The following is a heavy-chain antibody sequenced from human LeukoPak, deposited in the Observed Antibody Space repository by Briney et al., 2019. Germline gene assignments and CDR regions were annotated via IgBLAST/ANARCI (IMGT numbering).Heavy chain of an antibody. D-gene: IGHD6-19*01. CDR3: ARAKYSSGWNDAFDI. J-gene: IGHJ3*02. CDR2: IYSGGST. CDR1: GFTVRSNY. Sequence: GGSLRLSCAASGFTVRSNYMSWVRQAPGKGLEWVSVIYSGGSTYYADSVKGRFTISRDNSKNTLYLQMNSLRAENTAVYYCARAKYSSGWNDAFDIWGQGTMVTVSS. V-gene: IGHV3-66*01.